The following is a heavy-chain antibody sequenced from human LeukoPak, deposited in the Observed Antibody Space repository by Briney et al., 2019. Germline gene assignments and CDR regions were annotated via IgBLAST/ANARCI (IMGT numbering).Heavy chain of an antibody. Sequence: PGGSLRLSCAASGFTLSSYAMRWGRQAPGKGLEWVSAISGSGGSTYYADSVKGRFTISRDNSKNTLYLQMNSLRAEDTAVYYCAEVTQSSIFGVVIINDNLFDPWGQGTLVTVSS. CDR2: ISGSGGST. CDR3: AEVTQSSIFGVVIINDNLFDP. CDR1: GFTLSSYA. J-gene: IGHJ5*02. D-gene: IGHD3-3*01. V-gene: IGHV3-23*01.